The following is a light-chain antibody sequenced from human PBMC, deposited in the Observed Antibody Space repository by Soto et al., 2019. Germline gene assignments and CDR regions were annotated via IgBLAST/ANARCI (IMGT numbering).Light chain of an antibody. V-gene: IGLV2-14*01. CDR1: SIDVGAYNY. Sequence: QAVLNQFASVPGSPGQSITISCTRTSIDVGAYNYVSWYQQHPDKAPKLLIYEVGNRPSGVSFRFSGSKSRNTASLTVSGLQAEDEGDYYCSSYAGRNTYVFGTGTKVTVL. CDR2: EVG. CDR3: SSYAGRNTYV. J-gene: IGLJ1*01.